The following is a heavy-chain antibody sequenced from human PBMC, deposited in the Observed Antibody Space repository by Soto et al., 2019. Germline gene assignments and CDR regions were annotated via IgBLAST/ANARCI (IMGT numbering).Heavy chain of an antibody. D-gene: IGHD2-2*01. J-gene: IGHJ6*04. CDR1: GFTFSSYP. V-gene: IGHV3-30*04. CDR3: ERELGRYQLPHGMDG. CDR2: ISYDGTNK. Sequence: SLRISCAASGFTFSSYPIHRVRQAPGKGLEWVAFISYDGTNKYYGDSVEGRFTISRDNSKDTLYLQMNSLRVDDTAVYFCERELGRYQLPHGMDGWGKGNTVTGS.